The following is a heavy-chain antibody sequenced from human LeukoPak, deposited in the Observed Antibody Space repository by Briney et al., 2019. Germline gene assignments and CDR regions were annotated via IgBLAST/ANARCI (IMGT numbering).Heavy chain of an antibody. CDR2: IYTSGST. J-gene: IGHJ4*02. D-gene: IGHD3-3*01. V-gene: IGHV4-4*07. CDR3: AREGLFLEWSPFDY. Sequence: SETLSLTCTVSGGSISSYYWSWIRQPAGKGLEWIGRIYTSGSTNYNPSLKSRVTMSVDTSKNQFSLKLSSVTAADTAVYYCAREGLFLEWSPFDYWGQGTLVTVSS. CDR1: GGSISSYY.